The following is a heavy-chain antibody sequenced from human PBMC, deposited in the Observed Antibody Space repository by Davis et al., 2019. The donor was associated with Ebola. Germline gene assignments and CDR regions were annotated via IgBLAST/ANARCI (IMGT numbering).Heavy chain of an antibody. V-gene: IGHV1-8*01. J-gene: IGHJ4*02. Sequence: ASVKVSCKASGYTFTTYDINWVRQATGQGLEWMGWMNPNSGNTGYAQKFQGRVTMTRNPSISTAYMELSSLRSEDTAVYYCARVFTAKLGHSSGWSLADYWGQGTLVTVSS. D-gene: IGHD6-19*01. CDR2: MNPNSGNT. CDR1: GYTFTTYD. CDR3: ARVFTAKLGHSSGWSLADY.